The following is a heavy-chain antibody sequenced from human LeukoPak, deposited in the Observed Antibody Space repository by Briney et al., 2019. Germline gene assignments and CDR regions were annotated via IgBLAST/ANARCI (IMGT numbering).Heavy chain of an antibody. V-gene: IGHV3-7*04. CDR1: GFTFSSYW. D-gene: IGHD6-13*01. CDR3: ARDMGHGTWYGAEYFQH. CDR2: INRDGSEK. J-gene: IGHJ1*01. Sequence: GGSLRLSCAASGFTFSSYWMSWVRQTPERGVEGVAYINRDGSEKYFVASVKGRFTISRDNAKNSLYLQVNGLRDEDTAVYYCARDMGHGTWYGAEYFQHWGQGTLVTVSS.